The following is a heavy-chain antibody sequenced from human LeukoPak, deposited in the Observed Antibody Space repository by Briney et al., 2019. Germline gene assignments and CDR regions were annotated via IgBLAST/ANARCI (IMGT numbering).Heavy chain of an antibody. CDR3: ARHRLYYGMDV. CDR1: GYIFTSYW. Sequence: GESLQISCKGSGYIFTSYWIGWGRRLPGKGREGMGIIYPGDSDTRYSPSFQGQVTISADKSISTAYLQWSSLKASDTAMYYCARHRLYYGMDVWGQGTTVTVSS. CDR2: IYPGDSDT. J-gene: IGHJ6*02. V-gene: IGHV5-51*01. D-gene: IGHD4-11*01.